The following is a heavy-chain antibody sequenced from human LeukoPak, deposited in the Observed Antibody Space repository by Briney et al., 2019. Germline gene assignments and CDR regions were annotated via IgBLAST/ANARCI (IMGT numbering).Heavy chain of an antibody. Sequence: ASETLSLTCAVSGGSISSSNWWSWVRQPPGKGLEWIGEIYHSGSTNYNPSLKSRVTISVDTSKNQFSLKLSSVTAADTAVYYCARTLYGSGSYFDYWGQGTLVTVSS. CDR2: IYHSGST. D-gene: IGHD3-10*01. CDR1: GGSISSSNW. CDR3: ARTLYGSGSYFDY. V-gene: IGHV4-4*02. J-gene: IGHJ4*02.